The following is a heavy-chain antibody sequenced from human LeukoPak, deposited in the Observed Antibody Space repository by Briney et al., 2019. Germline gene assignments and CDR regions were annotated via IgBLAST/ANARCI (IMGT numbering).Heavy chain of an antibody. J-gene: IGHJ6*03. CDR1: GFTFSSYE. Sequence: GGSRRLSCAASGFTFSSYEMNWVRQAPGKGLEWVSYISSSGSTIYYADSVKGRFTISRDNAKNSLYLQMNSLRAEDTAVYYCATRRSLYYYYMDVWGKGTTVTISS. D-gene: IGHD3-10*01. CDR2: ISSSGSTI. CDR3: ATRRSLYYYYMDV. V-gene: IGHV3-48*03.